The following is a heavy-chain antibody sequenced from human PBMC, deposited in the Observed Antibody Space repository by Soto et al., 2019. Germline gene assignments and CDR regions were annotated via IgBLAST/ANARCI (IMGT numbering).Heavy chain of an antibody. V-gene: IGHV4-34*01. CDR3: ARGASMIVEVHSDAPDKYYFDS. CDR1: GGSFSGHY. D-gene: IGHD2-2*01. Sequence: QVQLQQWGAGLLKASKTLSLTCAVYGGSFSGHYWSWIRQPPGKELEWIGEVTHSGSTNSNPSLKSRVTISADTSKNQFSLKLSSVTAADTALYYCARGASMIVEVHSDAPDKYYFDSWGQGTLVTVSS. CDR2: VTHSGST. J-gene: IGHJ4*02.